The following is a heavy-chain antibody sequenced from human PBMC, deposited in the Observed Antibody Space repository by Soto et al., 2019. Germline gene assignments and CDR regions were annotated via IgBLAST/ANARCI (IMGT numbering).Heavy chain of an antibody. D-gene: IGHD2-2*01. Sequence: KGHEWMGGIIPIFDTANYAQKFQGRVTITADESTSTAYMELSSLRSEDTAVYYCARHDCISTSCYYYYYYSMDVWVQGTTVTVSS. J-gene: IGHJ6*02. CDR3: ARHDCISTSCYYYYYYSMDV. CDR2: IIPIFDTA. V-gene: IGHV1-69*01.